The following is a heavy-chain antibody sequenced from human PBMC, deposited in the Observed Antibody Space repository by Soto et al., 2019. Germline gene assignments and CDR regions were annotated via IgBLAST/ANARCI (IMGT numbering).Heavy chain of an antibody. CDR1: GGSISSYY. Sequence: SETLSLTCTVSGGSISSYYLSRIRQPPGKGLEWIGYIYYSGSTNYNPSLKSRVTISVDTSKNQFSLKLSPVTAADTAVYYCARGKYYYYGMDVWGQGTTVTVSS. CDR3: ARGKYYYYGMDV. J-gene: IGHJ6*02. CDR2: IYYSGST. V-gene: IGHV4-59*01.